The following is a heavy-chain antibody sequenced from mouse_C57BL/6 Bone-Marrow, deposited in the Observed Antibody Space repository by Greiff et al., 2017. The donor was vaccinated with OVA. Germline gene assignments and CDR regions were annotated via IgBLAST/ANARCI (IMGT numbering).Heavy chain of an antibody. CDR3: ARFSYYYGSSQFAY. CDR1: GYTFTSYG. J-gene: IGHJ3*01. V-gene: IGHV1-81*01. Sequence: QVQLKQSGAELARPGASVKLSCKASGYTFTSYGISWVKQRTGQGLEWIGEIYPRSGNTYYNEKFKGKATLTADKSSSTAYMELRSLTSEDSAVYFCARFSYYYGSSQFAYWGQGTLVTVSA. CDR2: IYPRSGNT. D-gene: IGHD1-1*01.